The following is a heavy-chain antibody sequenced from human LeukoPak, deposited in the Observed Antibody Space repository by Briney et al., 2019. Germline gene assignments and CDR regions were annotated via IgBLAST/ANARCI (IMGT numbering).Heavy chain of an antibody. Sequence: PSETLSLTCTVSGDSIGSYYWSWIRQSPGMGLEWIGYIYYSGSTNYNPSVKSRVTISVDTSKNQFSLKLSSVTAADTAVYYCARLRPWTPYWYFDLWGRGTLVTVSS. CDR1: GDSIGSYY. V-gene: IGHV4-59*08. J-gene: IGHJ2*01. CDR3: ARLRPWTPYWYFDL. CDR2: IYYSGST. D-gene: IGHD3-3*01.